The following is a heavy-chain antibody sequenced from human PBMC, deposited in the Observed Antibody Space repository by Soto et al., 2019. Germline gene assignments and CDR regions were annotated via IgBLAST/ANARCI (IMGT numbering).Heavy chain of an antibody. CDR3: ARGRGQQAPAYFDY. V-gene: IGHV3-33*01. CDR1: GFTFSSYG. D-gene: IGHD6-13*01. CDR2: IWFDGNKE. J-gene: IGHJ4*02. Sequence: QVQLVESGGGAVQPGRSLRRSCVASGFTFSSYGMDWVRQAPGKGLEWGSGIWFDGNKEYYADPVKGRFTISRDNSKNTLYLQMNSLRAEDTAVYYCARGRGQQAPAYFDYWGQGTLVTVSS.